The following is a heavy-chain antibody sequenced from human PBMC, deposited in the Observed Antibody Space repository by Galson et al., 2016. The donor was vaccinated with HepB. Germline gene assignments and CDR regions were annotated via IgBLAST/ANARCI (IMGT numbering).Heavy chain of an antibody. CDR3: ARGGTPYDFWTTGAFDI. D-gene: IGHD3-3*01. J-gene: IGHJ3*02. V-gene: IGHV3-30-3*01. CDR1: GFTFSSYA. Sequence: SLRLSCAASGFTFSSYAMHWVRQAPGKGLEWVALISDDGSNKYYADSVKGRFTLSRDNSKNTLHRQMNSLRAEDTAVYYCARGGTPYDFWTTGAFDIWGQGTMVTVSS. CDR2: ISDDGSNK.